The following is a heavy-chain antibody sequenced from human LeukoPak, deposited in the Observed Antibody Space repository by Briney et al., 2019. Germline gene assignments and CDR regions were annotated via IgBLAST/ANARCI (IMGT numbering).Heavy chain of an antibody. CDR2: IYTSGST. J-gene: IGHJ4*02. D-gene: IGHD3-22*01. CDR1: GGSISSGSYY. V-gene: IGHV4-61*02. Sequence: SETLSLTCTVSGGSISSGSYYWSWIRQPAGKGLEWIGRIYTSGSTNYNPSLKSRVTISVDTSKNQFSLKLSSVTAADTAVYYCARSDSSGYNNFDYWGQGTLVTVSS. CDR3: ARSDSSGYNNFDY.